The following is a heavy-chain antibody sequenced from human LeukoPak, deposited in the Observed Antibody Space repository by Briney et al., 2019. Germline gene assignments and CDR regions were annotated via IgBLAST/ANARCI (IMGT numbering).Heavy chain of an antibody. Sequence: GGSLRLSCAASGVTLSDHHMDWVRQAPGKGLEWVGRTRDKARRYMTEYAASVKGRFTISGDDSQNSLYLQMNSLGTEDTAVYYCTRDGGEGDNSAFDIWGQGTVVTVSS. D-gene: IGHD3-16*01. J-gene: IGHJ3*02. V-gene: IGHV3-72*01. CDR2: TRDKARRYMT. CDR3: TRDGGEGDNSAFDI. CDR1: GVTLSDHH.